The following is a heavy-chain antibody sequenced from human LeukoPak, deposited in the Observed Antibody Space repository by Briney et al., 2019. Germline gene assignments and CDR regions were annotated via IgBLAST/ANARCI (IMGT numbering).Heavy chain of an antibody. Sequence: GGSLRLSCVASGFTFSDYWMDWVRQVPGKGLVWVSRINGDGSSASCADSVKGRFTISRDNAKNTMYLQMNSLRGEDTAVYYCARELGYCGHTRCHKPLDFWGQGTLATVSS. D-gene: IGHD2-2*01. CDR2: INGDGSSA. CDR1: GFTFSDYW. CDR3: ARELGYCGHTRCHKPLDF. J-gene: IGHJ4*02. V-gene: IGHV3-74*01.